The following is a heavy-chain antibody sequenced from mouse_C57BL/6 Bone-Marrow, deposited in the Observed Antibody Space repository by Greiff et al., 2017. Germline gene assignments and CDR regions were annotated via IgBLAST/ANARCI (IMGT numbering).Heavy chain of an antibody. D-gene: IGHD2-4*01. CDR3: ARAIDYSFDY. V-gene: IGHV5-4*01. Sequence: EVHLVESGGGLVKPGGSLKLSCAASGFTFSSYAMSWVRQTPEKRLEWVATISDGGSYTYYPDNVKGRFTISRDNAKNNLYLQMSHLKSEDTAMYYCARAIDYSFDYWGQGTTLTVSS. J-gene: IGHJ2*01. CDR2: ISDGGSYT. CDR1: GFTFSSYA.